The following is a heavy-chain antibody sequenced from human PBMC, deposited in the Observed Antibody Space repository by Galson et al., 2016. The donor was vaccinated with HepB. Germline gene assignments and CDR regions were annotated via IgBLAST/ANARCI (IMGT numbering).Heavy chain of an antibody. CDR3: ASRLGYCRGGSCFGRY. J-gene: IGHJ4*02. Sequence: SLRLSCAASGFTFDDYAMHWVRQAPGKGLEWVSLIYSDGRTYYAESAKGRFTISRDSTKNTVYLQMSSLRVEDSAVYYCASRLGYCRGGSCFGRYWGQGTLVTVSA. CDR1: GFTFDDYA. CDR2: IYSDGRT. V-gene: IGHV3-53*01. D-gene: IGHD2-15*01.